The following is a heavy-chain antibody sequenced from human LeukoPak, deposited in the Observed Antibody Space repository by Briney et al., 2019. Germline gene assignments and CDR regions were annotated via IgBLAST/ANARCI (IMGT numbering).Heavy chain of an antibody. J-gene: IGHJ6*03. CDR2: IYYSGST. D-gene: IGHD6-13*01. CDR1: GGSISSSSYY. Sequence: SETLSLTCTVSGGSISSSSYYWGWIRQPPGKGLEWIGSIYYSGSTYYNPSLKSRVTISVDTSKNQFSLKLSSVTAADTAVYYCASKRIAAAGDYYYYMDVWGKGTTVTVSS. CDR3: ASKRIAAAGDYYYYMDV. V-gene: IGHV4-39*07.